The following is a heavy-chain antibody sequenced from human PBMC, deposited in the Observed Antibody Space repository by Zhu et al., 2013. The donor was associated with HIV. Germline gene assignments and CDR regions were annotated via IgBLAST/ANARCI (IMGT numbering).Heavy chain of an antibody. V-gene: IGHV1-18*04. CDR2: ISGYNGHT. Sequence: HVQLVQSGVEVKKPGASMKLSCQASGYSFLSHGLSWVRQAPGQGLEWLGWISGYNGHTNYAQKFQGRLTVSTGTSTNTVDMELRGLTSDDTAMYYCARGLTMIVVDVFDLWGQGTMITVSS. D-gene: IGHD3-22*01. CDR3: ARGLTMIVVDVFDL. CDR1: GYSFLSHG. J-gene: IGHJ3*01.